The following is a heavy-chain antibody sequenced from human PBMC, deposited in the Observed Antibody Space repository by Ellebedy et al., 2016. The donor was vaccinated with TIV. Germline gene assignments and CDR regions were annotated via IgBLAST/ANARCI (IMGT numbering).Heavy chain of an antibody. D-gene: IGHD2-15*01. CDR2: IKGKIDGATR. V-gene: IGHV3-15*01. CDR1: GFIFSDAW. CDR3: AAGTGYSDFDY. Sequence: GGSLRLXCAASGFIFSDAWMNWVRQAPGKGLEWVGRIKGKIDGATRDFAAPVKGRFSISRDDSKNRVSLQMDSLKTEDTAVYYCAAGTGYSDFDYWGQGTLVTVSS. J-gene: IGHJ4*02.